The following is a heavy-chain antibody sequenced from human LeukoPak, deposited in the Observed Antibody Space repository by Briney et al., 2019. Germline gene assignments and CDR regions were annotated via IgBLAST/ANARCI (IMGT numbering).Heavy chain of an antibody. D-gene: IGHD6-13*01. V-gene: IGHV3-33*06. J-gene: IGHJ6*03. CDR1: GFTFSSYG. CDR3: AKDGQQLVPYYYYYMDV. Sequence: GGSLRLSCAASGFTFSSYGMHWVRQAPGKGLEWGAVIWYDGSNKYYADSVKGRFTISRDNSKNTLYLQMNSLRAEDTAVYYCAKDGQQLVPYYYYYMDVWGKGTTVTVSS. CDR2: IWYDGSNK.